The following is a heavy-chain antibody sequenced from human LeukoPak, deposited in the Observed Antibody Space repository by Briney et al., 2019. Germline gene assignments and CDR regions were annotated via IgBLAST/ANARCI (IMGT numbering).Heavy chain of an antibody. J-gene: IGHJ6*02. CDR1: GFIFSDYG. D-gene: IGHD3-3*01. CDR3: VRDRNFGVVTKNGLDV. Sequence: PGGSLRLSCIVPGFIFSDYGMSWVRQAPGKGLTWISYISSSGYNTFQRDSVRGRFTVSRDNGKSALYLQMDSLRAEDTGVYYCVRDRNFGVVTKNGLDVWGQGTTVTVSS. V-gene: IGHV3-48*01. CDR2: ISSSGYNT.